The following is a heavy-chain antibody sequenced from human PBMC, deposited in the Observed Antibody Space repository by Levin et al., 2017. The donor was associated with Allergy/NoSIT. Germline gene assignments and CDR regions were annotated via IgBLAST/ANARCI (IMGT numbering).Heavy chain of an antibody. Sequence: GASVKVSCAASGFTFSSCSMNWVRQAPGKGLEWVSSISSSSSYIYYADSVKGRFTISRDNAKNSLYLQMNSLRAEDTAVYYCARDSCSSTSCRFVYYYGMDVWGQGTTVTVSS. CDR3: ARDSCSSTSCRFVYYYGMDV. D-gene: IGHD2-2*01. CDR2: ISSSSSYI. CDR1: GFTFSSCS. V-gene: IGHV3-21*01. J-gene: IGHJ6*02.